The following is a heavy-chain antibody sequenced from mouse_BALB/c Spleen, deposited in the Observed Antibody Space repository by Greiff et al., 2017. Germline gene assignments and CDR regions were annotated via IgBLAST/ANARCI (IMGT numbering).Heavy chain of an antibody. V-gene: IGHV8-12*01. CDR2: IYWDDDK. CDR3: ARSHYYGSSYFDY. J-gene: IGHJ2*01. CDR1: GFSLSTSGLC. D-gene: IGHD1-1*01. Sequence: QVTLKVSGPGILQPSQTLSLTCSFSGFSLSTSGLCVSWIRPPSGKGLEWLAHIYWDDDKRYNPSLKSRLTISKDTSRNQVFLKITSVDTADTATYYCARSHYYGSSYFDYWGQGTTLTVSS.